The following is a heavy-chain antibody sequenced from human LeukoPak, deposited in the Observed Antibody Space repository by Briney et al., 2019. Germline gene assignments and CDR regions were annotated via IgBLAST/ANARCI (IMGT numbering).Heavy chain of an antibody. V-gene: IGHV4-39*01. CDR3: ARQVGYSSSSRWFDP. CDR1: SGSISSGSYY. CDR2: IYYGEST. J-gene: IGHJ5*02. D-gene: IGHD6-6*01. Sequence: SETLCLTCTVSSGSISSGSYYWAWVRQPPGKGLVWIGSIYYGESTYYNPSLKSRVTISVDTSKNQFSLKVRSVTAADTSVYYCARQVGYSSSSRWFDPWGQGTLVTVSS.